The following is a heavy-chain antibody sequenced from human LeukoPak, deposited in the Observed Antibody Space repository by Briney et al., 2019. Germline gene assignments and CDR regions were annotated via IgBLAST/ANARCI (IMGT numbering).Heavy chain of an antibody. CDR1: GFTFSSYA. D-gene: IGHD4-17*01. Sequence: GGSLRLSCAATGFTFSSYAMSWVRQAPGKGLEWLSYISSSGSNKYYADSLKGRFTISRDNAKNSLYLQMNSLTAEDTADYYCARDLGDYVGYDAFDIWGQGTMVTVSS. J-gene: IGHJ3*02. CDR3: ARDLGDYVGYDAFDI. V-gene: IGHV3-48*03. CDR2: ISSSGSNK.